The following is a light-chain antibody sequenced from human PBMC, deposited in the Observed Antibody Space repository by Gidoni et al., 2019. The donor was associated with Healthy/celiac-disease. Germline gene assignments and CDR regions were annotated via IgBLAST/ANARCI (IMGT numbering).Light chain of an antibody. J-gene: IGLJ2*01. CDR3: QAWDSSTFVV. Sequence: SYAVTQPPSVSVSPGQTASITCSGDKLGDKYACWYQQKPGQSTVLVIYQDTKRPSGIPERFSGSNSGNTATLTISGTQAMDEADYYCQAWDSSTFVVFGGGTKLTVL. CDR1: KLGDKY. V-gene: IGLV3-1*01. CDR2: QDT.